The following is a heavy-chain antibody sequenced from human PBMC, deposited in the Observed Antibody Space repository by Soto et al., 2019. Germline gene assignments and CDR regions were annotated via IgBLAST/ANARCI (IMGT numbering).Heavy chain of an antibody. CDR1: GYSFTSYW. Sequence: GESLKISCKGSGYSFTSYWIGWVRQMPGKGLEWMGIIYPGDSDTRYSPSFQGQVTISADKSISTAYLQWSSLKASDTAMYYCARHRSCSGGSCYWFDPWGQGTLVTVSS. D-gene: IGHD2-15*01. CDR3: ARHRSCSGGSCYWFDP. V-gene: IGHV5-51*01. J-gene: IGHJ5*02. CDR2: IYPGDSDT.